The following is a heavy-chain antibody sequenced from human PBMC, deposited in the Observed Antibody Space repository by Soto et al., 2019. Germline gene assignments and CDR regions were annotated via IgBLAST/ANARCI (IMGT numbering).Heavy chain of an antibody. J-gene: IGHJ4*02. D-gene: IGHD5-12*01. CDR3: ASRPSDVYYYGIFDY. V-gene: IGHV3-7*03. CDR2: IKQDGSQK. CDR1: GFTFRNHW. Sequence: GSLRLSCAASGFTFRNHWMTWVRQAPGRGLEWVANIKQDGSQKYYVDSVKGRFIISRDNARNSLYLQMDSLRAEDTAIYYCASRPSDVYYYGIFDYWGQGTLVTVS.